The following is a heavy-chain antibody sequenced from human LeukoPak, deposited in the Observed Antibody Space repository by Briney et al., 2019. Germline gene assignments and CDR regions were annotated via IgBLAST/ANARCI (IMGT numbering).Heavy chain of an antibody. D-gene: IGHD2-8*01. CDR2: ISYDGSTK. CDR1: GFTFSSYA. CDR3: ARAHAY. Sequence: GRSLRLSCAASGFTFSSYAMHWVRQAPGKGLEWVAVISYDGSTKYYADSVKGRFTISRDNSKNTLYLQMNSLRAEDMAVYYCARAHAYWGQGTLVTVSS. V-gene: IGHV3-30-3*01. J-gene: IGHJ4*02.